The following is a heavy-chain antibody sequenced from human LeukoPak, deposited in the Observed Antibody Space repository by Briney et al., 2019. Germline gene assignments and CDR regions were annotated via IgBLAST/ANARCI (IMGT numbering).Heavy chain of an antibody. CDR3: ARAIAAAGRYYYYGMDV. V-gene: IGHV6-1*01. Sequence: SQTLSLTCAISGDSASSNSAAWNWIRQSPSRGLEWLGRTYYRSKWYNDYAVSVKSRITINPDTSKNQFSLQLNSVTPEDTAVYYCARAIAAAGRYYYYGMDVWGQGTMVTVSS. D-gene: IGHD6-13*01. J-gene: IGHJ6*02. CDR2: TYYRSKWYN. CDR1: GDSASSNSAA.